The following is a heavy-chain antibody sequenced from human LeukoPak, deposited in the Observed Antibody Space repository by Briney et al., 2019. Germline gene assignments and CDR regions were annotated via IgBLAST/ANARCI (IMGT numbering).Heavy chain of an antibody. CDR2: IIPIFGTA. CDR1: GGTFSSYA. Sequence: SVKVSCKASGGTFSSYAISWVRQAPGQGLEWMGGIIPIFGTANYAQKFQGRVTITADESTSTAYMELSSLRSEDTAVYYCARATPGRNYFDYWGQGTLVTVSS. D-gene: IGHD1-1*01. V-gene: IGHV1-69*01. CDR3: ARATPGRNYFDY. J-gene: IGHJ4*02.